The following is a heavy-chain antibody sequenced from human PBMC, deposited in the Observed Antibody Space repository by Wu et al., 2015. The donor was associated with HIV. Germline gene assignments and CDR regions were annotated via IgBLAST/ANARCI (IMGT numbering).Heavy chain of an antibody. CDR1: GISFTHYA. J-gene: IGHJ6*02. CDR3: VRDQQWPTEYYHYYGMDV. V-gene: IGHV1-69*12. D-gene: IGHD6-19*01. Sequence: QVRLVQSGAEVKTPGSSVKISCKASGISFTHYAVNWVRQAPGQRLKWMGGTIPHFGVINAADKFKDRLRLTADASTTTVYMELSGLEFADTAVYYCVRDQQWPTEYYHYYGMDVWGQGTTVTVSS. CDR2: TIPHFGVI.